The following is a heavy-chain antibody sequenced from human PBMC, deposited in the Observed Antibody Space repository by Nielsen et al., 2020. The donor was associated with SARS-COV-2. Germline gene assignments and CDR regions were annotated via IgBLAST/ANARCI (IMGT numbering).Heavy chain of an antibody. CDR1: GYTFTSYD. CDR2: MNPNSGNT. V-gene: IGHV1-8*01. Sequence: ASVNVPRKASGYTFTSYDINWVRQATGQGLEWMGWMNPNSGNTGYAQKFQGRVTMTRNTSISTAYMELSSLRSEDTAVYYCARRGDYDILTGYHFDYRGQGTLVTVSS. CDR3: ARRGDYDILTGYHFDY. J-gene: IGHJ4*02. D-gene: IGHD3-9*01.